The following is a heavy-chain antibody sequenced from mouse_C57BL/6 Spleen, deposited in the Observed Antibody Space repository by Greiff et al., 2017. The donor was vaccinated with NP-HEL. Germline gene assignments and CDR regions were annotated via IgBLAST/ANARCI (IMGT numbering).Heavy chain of an antibody. CDR2: IYPGDGDT. CDR1: GYAFSSSW. J-gene: IGHJ3*01. CDR3: ARANYYGSMAWFAD. Sequence: QVQLQQSGPELVKPGASVKISCKASGYAFSSSWMNWVKQRPGKGLEWIGRIYPGDGDTNYNGKFKGKATLTADKSSSTAYMQLSSLTSEDSAVYFCARANYYGSMAWFADWGQGTLVTVSA. D-gene: IGHD1-1*01. V-gene: IGHV1-82*01.